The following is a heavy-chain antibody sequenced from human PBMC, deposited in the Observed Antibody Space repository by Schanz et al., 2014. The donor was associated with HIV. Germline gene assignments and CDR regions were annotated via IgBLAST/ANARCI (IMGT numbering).Heavy chain of an antibody. CDR1: GFTFSRYW. D-gene: IGHD3-16*01. Sequence: VQLVESGGGVVQPGRSLRLSCVASGFTFSRYWMTWVRQAPGKGLEWVANIKEDGSEKYHADSVKGRFTISRDNAKNSLFLHMESLRAEDTAVYYCARDGGEVWGQGTTVTVSS. V-gene: IGHV3-7*01. J-gene: IGHJ6*02. CDR3: ARDGGEV. CDR2: IKEDGSEK.